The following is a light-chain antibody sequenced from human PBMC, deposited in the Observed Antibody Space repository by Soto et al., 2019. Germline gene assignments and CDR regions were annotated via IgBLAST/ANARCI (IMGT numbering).Light chain of an antibody. Sequence: LTQSPGKRSLSAKERATLSCSASQSVSSYLAWYQQKPGQAPRLLIYDASNRATGIPARFSGSGSGTDFTLTISSLEPEDFAVYYCQQYSDWPPWTFGQGTKVDIK. J-gene: IGKJ1*01. CDR2: DAS. CDR1: QSVSSY. V-gene: IGKV3-11*01. CDR3: QQYSDWPPWT.